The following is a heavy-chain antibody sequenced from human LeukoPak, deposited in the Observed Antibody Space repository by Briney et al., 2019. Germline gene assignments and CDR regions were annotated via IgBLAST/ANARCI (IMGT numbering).Heavy chain of an antibody. Sequence: GGSLRLSCAASGFTLSSYEMNWVRQAPGKGLEWVSYISSSGSTIYYAGSVKGRFTISRDNAKNSLYQQMNSLRAEDTAVYYCARELPVAGLAGVYWGQGTLVTVSS. CDR1: GFTLSSYE. J-gene: IGHJ4*02. CDR2: ISSSGSTI. V-gene: IGHV3-48*03. CDR3: ARELPVAGLAGVY. D-gene: IGHD6-19*01.